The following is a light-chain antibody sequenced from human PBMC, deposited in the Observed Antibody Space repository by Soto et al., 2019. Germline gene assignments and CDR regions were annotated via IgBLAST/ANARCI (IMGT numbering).Light chain of an antibody. CDR1: QGIGSN. CDR2: DAS. V-gene: IGKV1D-13*01. J-gene: IGKJ4*01. CDR3: QQCSYLPVA. Sequence: AIQLTQSPSSLSASVGDRVTITCRASQGIGSNLAWYHQKPGKPPKVLIYDASTLESGAPARFSGSESGTDFTLTISGLQPEDFATYYCQQCSYLPVAFGGGTKVEI.